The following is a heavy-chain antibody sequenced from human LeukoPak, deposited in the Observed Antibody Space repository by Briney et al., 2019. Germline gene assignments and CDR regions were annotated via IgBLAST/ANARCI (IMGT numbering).Heavy chain of an antibody. Sequence: GGSLRLSCATSGFTFTDYYMSWIRQAPGKGLEWVSAISGSGGSTYYADSVKGRFTISRDNSKNTLYLQMNSLRAEDTAVYYCAKVWVFGSSSGFDYWGQGTLVTVSS. J-gene: IGHJ4*02. D-gene: IGHD6-6*01. V-gene: IGHV3-23*01. CDR1: GFTFTDYY. CDR2: ISGSGGST. CDR3: AKVWVFGSSSGFDY.